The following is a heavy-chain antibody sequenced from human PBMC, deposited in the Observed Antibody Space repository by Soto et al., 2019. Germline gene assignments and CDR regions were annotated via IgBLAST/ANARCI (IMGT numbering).Heavy chain of an antibody. CDR3: AREGIAEAGTWPPRLTFDG. D-gene: IGHD6-13*01. CDR1: GGTFSSYA. V-gene: IGHV1-69*13. Sequence: AVKVSCKSSGGTFSSYAISWVRQAPGQGLEWMGGIIPIFGTANYAQKFQGRVTITADESTSTAYMELSSLRSEDTAVYYCAREGIAEAGTWPPRLTFDGGGKGPLGTLSA. CDR2: IIPIFGTA. J-gene: IGHJ4*02.